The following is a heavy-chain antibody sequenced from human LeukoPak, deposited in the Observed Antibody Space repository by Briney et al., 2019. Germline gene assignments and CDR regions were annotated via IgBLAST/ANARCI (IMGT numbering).Heavy chain of an antibody. D-gene: IGHD6-19*01. CDR2: ISSSGSTI. J-gene: IGHJ4*02. Sequence: GALRLSCAASGFNFRDYQMDWIRQASGKGLEWVSYISSSGSTIYYADSVKGRFTISRDNAKNSLYLQMNSLRAEDTAVYYCARDLVGWLPDYWGQGTLVTVSS. V-gene: IGHV3-11*04. CDR1: GFNFRDYQ. CDR3: ARDLVGWLPDY.